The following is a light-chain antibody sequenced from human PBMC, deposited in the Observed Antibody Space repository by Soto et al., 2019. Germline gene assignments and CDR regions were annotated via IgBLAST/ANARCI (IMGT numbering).Light chain of an antibody. V-gene: IGKV1-39*01. J-gene: IGKJ2*01. CDR1: QDISTY. CDR3: QQSYNTPYT. Sequence: DIQVTQSPSSLSASLGDRVTFTCRASQDISTYLNWYQQKPGKAPSLLIYAAASLQSGVPSRFSAGGSGTDFTLTISSLQPEDFATYYCQQSYNTPYTFGQGTHLEI. CDR2: AAA.